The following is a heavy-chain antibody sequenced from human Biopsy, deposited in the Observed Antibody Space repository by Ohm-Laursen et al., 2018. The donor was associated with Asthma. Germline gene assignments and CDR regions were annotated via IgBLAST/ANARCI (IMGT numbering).Heavy chain of an antibody. D-gene: IGHD1-14*01. CDR1: GYTFTSYA. Sequence: SSVKVSCKASGYTFTSYAINWLRQAPGQGLEWMGWIATSSGNPTYAQGFTPGRFVFSLDTSVTTAYLQITNLEPEDTAVYYCVRDQAHRDNWFDPWGQGTPVTVSS. CDR3: VRDQAHRDNWFDP. V-gene: IGHV7-4-1*02. CDR2: IATSSGNP. J-gene: IGHJ5*02.